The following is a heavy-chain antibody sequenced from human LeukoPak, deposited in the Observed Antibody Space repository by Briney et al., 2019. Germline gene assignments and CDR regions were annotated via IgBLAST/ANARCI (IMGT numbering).Heavy chain of an antibody. CDR1: GFIFTNYA. V-gene: IGHV3-21*01. CDR3: AREKGSSGWPYYYYGMDV. CDR2: TSSSSSYI. J-gene: IGHJ6*02. D-gene: IGHD6-19*01. Sequence: GGSLRLSCAASGFIFTNYAMSWVRQAPGKGLEWVSSTSSSSSYIYYADSVKGRFTISRDNAKNSLYLQMNSLRAEDTAVYYCAREKGSSGWPYYYYGMDVWGQGTTVTVSS.